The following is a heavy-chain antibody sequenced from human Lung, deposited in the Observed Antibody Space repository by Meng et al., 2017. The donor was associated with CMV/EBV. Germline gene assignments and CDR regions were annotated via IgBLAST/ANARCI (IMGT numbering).Heavy chain of an antibody. CDR3: ARLLHGYDSVGWFDP. D-gene: IGHD3-3*01. CDR1: GDSVSSGPYY. V-gene: IGHV4-61*01. J-gene: IGHJ5*02. CDR2: LYYSGDT. Sequence: GSLRLXXTVSGDSVSSGPYYWSWIRQPPGKGLEWIGYLYYSGDTNYNPSLKSRVTMSVDTSKNQFSLKLRSVTAADTAVYYCARLLHGYDSVGWFDPWGQGXLVTVSS.